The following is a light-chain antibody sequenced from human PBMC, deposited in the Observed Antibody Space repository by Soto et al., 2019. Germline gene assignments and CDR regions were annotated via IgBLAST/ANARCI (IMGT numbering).Light chain of an antibody. CDR1: QSVSAY. J-gene: IGKJ5*01. V-gene: IGKV3-11*01. Sequence: EILLTQSPVTLSLSPGQRATLSCRASQSVSAYLAWYQVRPGQAPRLLIYAASSRATGIPDRFSGSGSGTDFSLTISRLEPEDVAVYYCQQHSQSPPKTFGQGTRLEIK. CDR3: QQHSQSPPKT. CDR2: AAS.